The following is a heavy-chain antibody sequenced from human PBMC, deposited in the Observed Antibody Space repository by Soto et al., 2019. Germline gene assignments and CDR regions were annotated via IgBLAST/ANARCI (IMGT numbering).Heavy chain of an antibody. J-gene: IGHJ4*02. Sequence: ASVKVSCKASGYTFTSYDINWVRPATGQGLEWMGWMNPNSGNTGYAQKFQGRVTMTRNTSISTAYMELSSLRSEDTAVYYCARARITIFGVVIWYFDYWGQGTLVTVSS. V-gene: IGHV1-8*01. CDR2: MNPNSGNT. D-gene: IGHD3-3*01. CDR3: ARARITIFGVVIWYFDY. CDR1: GYTFTSYD.